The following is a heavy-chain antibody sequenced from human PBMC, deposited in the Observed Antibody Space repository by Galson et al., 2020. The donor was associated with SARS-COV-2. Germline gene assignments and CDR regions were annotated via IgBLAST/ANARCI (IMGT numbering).Heavy chain of an antibody. J-gene: IGHJ4*02. CDR1: GDSVSSDSAS. V-gene: IGHV6-1*01. CDR3: ARGGSGRGYVY. Sequence: SETLSLTCAISGDSVSSDSASWTWIRQSPSRGLEWLGRTFYRSKWYNDYAVSVKSRITINPDTSKNQFSLQLNSVTPEDTAVYYCARGGSGRGYVYGGQGTLVTVSS. D-gene: IGHD6-13*01. CDR2: TFYRSKWYN.